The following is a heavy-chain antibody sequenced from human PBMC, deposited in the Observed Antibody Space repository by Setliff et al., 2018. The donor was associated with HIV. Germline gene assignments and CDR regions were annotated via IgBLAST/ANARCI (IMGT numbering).Heavy chain of an antibody. J-gene: IGHJ4*02. CDR1: GYTFTTSG. Sequence: ASVKVSCKTSGYTFTTSGISWVRQAPGQGLEWMGIINPSGGSTSYAQKFQGRVTMTRDTSTSTVYMELSSLRSEDTAVYFCARQLSNSFDYWGQGTLVTVSS. V-gene: IGHV1-46*01. CDR2: INPSGGST. CDR3: ARQLSNSFDY. D-gene: IGHD1-1*01.